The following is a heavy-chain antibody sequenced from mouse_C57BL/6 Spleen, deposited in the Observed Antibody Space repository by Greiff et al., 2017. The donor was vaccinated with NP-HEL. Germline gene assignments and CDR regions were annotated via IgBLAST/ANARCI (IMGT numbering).Heavy chain of an antibody. J-gene: IGHJ3*01. CDR1: GYTFTSYW. CDR3: AKRHYYGNYEWFAY. D-gene: IGHD2-1*01. CDR2: IDPSDSYT. V-gene: IGHV1-59*01. Sequence: VQLQQSGAELVRPGTSVKLSCKASGYTFTSYWMHWVKQRPGQGLEWIGVIDPSDSYTNYNQKFKGKATLTVDTSSSTAYMQLSSLTSEDSAVYYCAKRHYYGNYEWFAYWGQGTLVTVSA.